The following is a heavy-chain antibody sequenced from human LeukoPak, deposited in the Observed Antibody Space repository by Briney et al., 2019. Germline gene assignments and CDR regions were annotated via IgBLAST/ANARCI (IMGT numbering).Heavy chain of an antibody. D-gene: IGHD3-9*01. CDR2: MIPNSGNT. V-gene: IGHV1-8*01. J-gene: IGHJ4*02. CDR3: ARGRGDFEWLVRRGFDY. Sequence: ASVKVSCTASGYTFTSYDINWVRQATAQGLEWMGWMIPNSGNTGYAQKFQGRVTMTRNTSISTAYMELSSLRSEDTAVYYCARGRGDFEWLVRRGFDYRVQGTLVTVSS. CDR1: GYTFTSYD.